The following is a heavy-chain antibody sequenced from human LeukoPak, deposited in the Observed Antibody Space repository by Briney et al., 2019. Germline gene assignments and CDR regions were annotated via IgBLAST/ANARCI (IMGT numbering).Heavy chain of an antibody. V-gene: IGHV3-7*01. Sequence: GGSLRLSCVASGFSISSHSVSWVRQAPGKGLEWVANIKEDGSENDYMDSVKGRFTISRDNAKNSVYLQMSSLRADDTALYYCARLSVAAKHWRGRIYFDYWGQGTLVTVSS. J-gene: IGHJ4*02. CDR1: GFSISSHS. D-gene: IGHD5-12*01. CDR3: ARLSVAAKHWRGRIYFDY. CDR2: IKEDGSEN.